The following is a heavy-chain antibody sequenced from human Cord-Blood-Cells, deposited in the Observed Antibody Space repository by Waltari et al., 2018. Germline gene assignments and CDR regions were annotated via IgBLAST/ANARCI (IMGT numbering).Heavy chain of an antibody. CDR2: INHSGST. CDR3: ARGPYYDYIWGSYRPIGYFQH. D-gene: IGHD3-16*02. V-gene: IGHV4-34*01. Sequence: QVQLQQWGAGLLKPSETLSLTCPAYGGSVCGYHCSWTRQTQGPVLEWIGEINHSGSTNYNPSLKSRVTISVDTSKNQFSLKLSSVTAADTAVYYCARGPYYDYIWGSYRPIGYFQHWGQGTLVTVSS. J-gene: IGHJ1*01. CDR1: GGSVCGYH.